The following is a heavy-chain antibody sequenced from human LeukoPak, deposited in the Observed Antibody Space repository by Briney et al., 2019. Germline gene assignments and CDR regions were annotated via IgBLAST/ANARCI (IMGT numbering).Heavy chain of an antibody. J-gene: IGHJ4*02. D-gene: IGHD3-3*01. Sequence: TSETLSLTCAVYGGSFSGYYWSWIRQPPGKGLEWIGEINHSGSTNYNPSLKSRVTISVDTSKNQFSLKLSSVTAADTAVYYCARGKSVLRFLEWLRRYYFDYWGQGTLVTVSS. CDR2: INHSGST. CDR3: ARGKSVLRFLEWLRRYYFDY. V-gene: IGHV4-34*01. CDR1: GGSFSGYY.